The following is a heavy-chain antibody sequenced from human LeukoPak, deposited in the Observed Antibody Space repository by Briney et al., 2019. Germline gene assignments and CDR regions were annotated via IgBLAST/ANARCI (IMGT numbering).Heavy chain of an antibody. J-gene: IGHJ5*02. D-gene: IGHD3-3*01. CDR3: AGMPITIFGVVTPAHWFDP. CDR1: GYTFTSCD. V-gene: IGHV1-69*05. CDR2: IVPIFGTA. Sequence: SVKVSCKASGYTFTSCDINWVRQATGQGLEWMGGIVPIFGTANYAQKFQGRVTITTDESTSTAYMELSSLRSEDTAVYYCAGMPITIFGVVTPAHWFDPWGQGTLVTVSS.